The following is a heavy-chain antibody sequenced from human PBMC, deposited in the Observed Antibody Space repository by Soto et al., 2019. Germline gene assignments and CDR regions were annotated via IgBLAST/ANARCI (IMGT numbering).Heavy chain of an antibody. CDR1: GYTFTSYY. J-gene: IGHJ6*04. D-gene: IGHD3-3*01. CDR3: ARAGSITIFGVVSSPLDV. CDR2: INPSGGST. V-gene: IGHV1-46*03. Sequence: GASVKVSCKASGYTFTSYYMHWVRQAPGQGLEWMGIINPSGGSTSYAQKFQGRVTMTRDTSTSTVYMELSSLRSEDTAVYYCARAGSITIFGVVSSPLDVWGKGTTVTVSS.